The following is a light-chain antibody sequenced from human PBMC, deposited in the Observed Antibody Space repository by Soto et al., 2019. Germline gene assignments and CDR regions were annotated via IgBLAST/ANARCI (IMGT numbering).Light chain of an antibody. CDR1: QSISSSY. J-gene: IGKJ5*01. CDR3: QQRSNWPIT. V-gene: IGKV3D-20*02. CDR2: DAS. Sequence: EIVLTQSPGTLSLSPGERPTLSCRASQSISSSYLAWYQQKPGQAPRLLIYDASNRATGIPARFSGSGSGTDFTLTISSLEPEDFAVYYCQQRSNWPITFGQGTRLEIK.